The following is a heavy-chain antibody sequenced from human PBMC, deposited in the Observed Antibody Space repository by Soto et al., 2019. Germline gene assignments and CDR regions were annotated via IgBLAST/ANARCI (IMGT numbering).Heavy chain of an antibody. CDR1: GGTFSSYT. D-gene: IGHD6-13*01. CDR2: IIPILGIA. Sequence: QVQLVQSGAEVKKPGSSVKVSCKASGGTFSSYTISWVRQAHGQGLEWMGRIIPILGIANYAQKFQGRVTIPADKSTSTAYMELSSLRTEDTAVYYCARVGGNSSSWYGGGSSYYYYGMDVWGQGTTVTVSS. CDR3: ARVGGNSSSWYGGGSSYYYYGMDV. J-gene: IGHJ6*02. V-gene: IGHV1-69*02.